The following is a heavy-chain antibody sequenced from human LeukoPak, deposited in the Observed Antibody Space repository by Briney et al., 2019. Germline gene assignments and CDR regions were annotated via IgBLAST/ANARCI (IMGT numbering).Heavy chain of an antibody. D-gene: IGHD1-26*01. CDR3: AREVGATNAFDI. Sequence: GGSLRLSCAASGFTFSGYWMSWVRQAPGKGLEWVANIKQDGREKYYVDSVKGRFTISRDNAKNSLYLQMNTLRAEDTAVYYCAREVGATNAFDIWGQGTMVTVSS. CDR1: GFTFSGYW. J-gene: IGHJ3*02. V-gene: IGHV3-7*04. CDR2: IKQDGREK.